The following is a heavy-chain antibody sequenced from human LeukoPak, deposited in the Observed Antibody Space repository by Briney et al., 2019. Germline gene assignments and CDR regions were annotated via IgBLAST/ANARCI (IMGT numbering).Heavy chain of an antibody. D-gene: IGHD4-11*01. CDR2: ISVGSTYL. J-gene: IGHJ4*02. Sequence: GGSLRLSCAVSGFTFSSYSMNWVRQAPGKGLEWVSSISVGSTYLYYVDSLKGRFTISRDNAKNSVFLQMNSLRAEDTAVYFCARGGNSDSAVDYWGQGTLVTVSS. CDR1: GFTFSSYS. V-gene: IGHV3-21*01. CDR3: ARGGNSDSAVDY.